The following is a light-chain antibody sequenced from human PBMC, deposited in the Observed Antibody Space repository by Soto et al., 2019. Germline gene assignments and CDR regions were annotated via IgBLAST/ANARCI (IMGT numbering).Light chain of an antibody. CDR2: AAS. Sequence: DIQMTQSPSSLSASVGDRVTITCRASQSISSYLNWYQQKPGKAPKLLIYAASSLQSGVPSRFSGSGSGTDFTLTISSLQPEDSATYYCLQNNRYPWTFGQGTKVDIK. V-gene: IGKV1-39*01. J-gene: IGKJ1*01. CDR3: LQNNRYPWT. CDR1: QSISSY.